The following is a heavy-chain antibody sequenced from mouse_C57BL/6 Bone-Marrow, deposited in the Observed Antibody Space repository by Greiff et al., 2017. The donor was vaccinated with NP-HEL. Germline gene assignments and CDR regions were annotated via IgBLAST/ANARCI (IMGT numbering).Heavy chain of an antibody. V-gene: IGHV1-55*01. CDR3: ARLWNFITTVGGGY. CDR1: GYTFTSYW. J-gene: IGHJ2*01. D-gene: IGHD1-1*01. Sequence: VQLQQPGDELVKPGASVKMSCKASGYTFTSYWITWVKQRPGQGLEWIGDIYPGSGSTNYNEKFKSKSTLTVDTSSSTAYMQLSSLTSEDSAVYDCARLWNFITTVGGGYWGQGTTLTVSA. CDR2: IYPGSGST.